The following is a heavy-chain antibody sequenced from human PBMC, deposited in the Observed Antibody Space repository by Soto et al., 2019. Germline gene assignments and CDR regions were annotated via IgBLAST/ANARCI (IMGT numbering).Heavy chain of an antibody. J-gene: IGHJ5*02. CDR1: GYTFTSYY. V-gene: IGHV1-46*01. D-gene: IGHD3-10*01. CDR2: INPSGGST. CDR3: ARAGVLLWFGELPSNNWFDP. Sequence: ASVKVSCKASGYTFTSYYMHWVRQAPGQGLEWMGIINPSGGSTSYAQKFQGRVTMTRDTSTSTVYMELSSLRSEDTAVYYCARAGVLLWFGELPSNNWFDPWGQGTLVTVS.